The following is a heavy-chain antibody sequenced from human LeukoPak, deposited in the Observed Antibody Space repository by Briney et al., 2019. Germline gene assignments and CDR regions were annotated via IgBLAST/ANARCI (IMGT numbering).Heavy chain of an antibody. CDR3: AVRLVDY. CDR2: INQGGREI. D-gene: IGHD2-21*01. V-gene: IGHV3-7*01. CDR1: GFTFSSYW. J-gene: IGHJ4*02. Sequence: PGGSLRLSCAASGFTFSSYWMTWVRQTPGKGLEWVANINQGGREIYYVDSVKGRFTISRDNAKNSLYLQMNSLRADDTAVYYCAVRLVDYWGQGTLVTVPS.